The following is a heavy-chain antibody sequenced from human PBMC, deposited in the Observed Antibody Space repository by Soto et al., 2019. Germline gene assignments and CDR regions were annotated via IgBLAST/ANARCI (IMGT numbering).Heavy chain of an antibody. CDR1: GGSFGGYY. CDR2: INHSGST. V-gene: IGHV4-34*01. CDR3: ARGRVYCSSTSCYAWYMDV. Sequence: SETLSLTCAVYGGSFGGYYWSWIRQPPGKGLEWIGEINHSGSTNYNPSLKSRVTISVDTSKNQFSLKLSSVTAADTAVYYCARGRVYCSSTSCYAWYMDVWGKGTTVTVSS. J-gene: IGHJ6*03. D-gene: IGHD2-2*01.